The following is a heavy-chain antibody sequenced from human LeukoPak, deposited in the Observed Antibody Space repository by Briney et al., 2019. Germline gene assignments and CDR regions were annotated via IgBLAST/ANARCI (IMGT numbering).Heavy chain of an antibody. J-gene: IGHJ4*02. Sequence: GGSLRLSCAASGFTFSSYAMNWVRQAPGKGLGWVSGISGSGDRTYYADSVKGRFTISRDNSKNTLYLEMDSLRAEDTAVYHCAKDPRDSSSWYFDYWGQGTLVTVSS. D-gene: IGHD6-13*01. CDR1: GFTFSSYA. V-gene: IGHV3-23*01. CDR3: AKDPRDSSSWYFDY. CDR2: ISGSGDRT.